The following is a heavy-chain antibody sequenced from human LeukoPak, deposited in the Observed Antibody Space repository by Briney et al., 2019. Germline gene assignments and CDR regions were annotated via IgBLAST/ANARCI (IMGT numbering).Heavy chain of an antibody. CDR2: IYTSGST. D-gene: IGHD3-9*01. CDR1: GGSISSGSYF. CDR3: ARGPYYDILTGYYPTPPWFDP. J-gene: IGHJ5*02. V-gene: IGHV4-61*02. Sequence: SETLSLTCTVSGGSISSGSYFWSWIRQPAGKGLEWIGRIYTSGSTNYNPSLKSRVTISVDTSKNQFSLKLSSVTAADTAVYYCARGPYYDILTGYYPTPPWFDPWGQGTLVTVSS.